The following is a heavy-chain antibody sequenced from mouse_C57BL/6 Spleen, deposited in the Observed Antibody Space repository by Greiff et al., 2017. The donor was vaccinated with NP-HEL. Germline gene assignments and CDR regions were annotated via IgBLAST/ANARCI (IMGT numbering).Heavy chain of an antibody. CDR2: IYPGSGST. CDR1: GYTFTSYW. D-gene: IGHD1-1*01. CDR3: ARVTRYYGSSYDDY. V-gene: IGHV1-55*01. J-gene: IGHJ2*01. Sequence: VKLQQPGAELVKPGASVKMSCKASGYTFTSYWITWVKQRPGQGLEWIGDIYPGSGSTNYNEKFKSKATLTVDTSSSTAYMQLSSLTSEDSAVYYCARVTRYYGSSYDDYWGQGTTLTVSS.